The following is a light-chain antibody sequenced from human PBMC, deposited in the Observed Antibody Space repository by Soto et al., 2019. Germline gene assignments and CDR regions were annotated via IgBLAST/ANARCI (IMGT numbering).Light chain of an antibody. Sequence: QLVLTQSPSASASLGASVKLTCTLSSGHSSYAIAWHQQQPEKGPRYLMKLDSDGSHTKGDAIPDRFSGSSSGAERYLTNSSLQSEDEADYYCQTWGTGIHVVFGGGTKLTVL. J-gene: IGLJ2*01. CDR2: LDSDGSH. V-gene: IGLV4-69*01. CDR3: QTWGTGIHVV. CDR1: SGHSSYA.